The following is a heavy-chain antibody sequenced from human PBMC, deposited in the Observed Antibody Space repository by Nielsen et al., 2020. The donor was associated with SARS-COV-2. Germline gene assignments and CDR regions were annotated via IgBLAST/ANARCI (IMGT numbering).Heavy chain of an antibody. CDR3: ARDWGDGRWDCSSTSCYMGMGSYYYYGMDV. CDR2: ISSSSSYI. Sequence: WIRQPPGKGLEWVSSISSSSSYIYYADSVKGRFTISRDNAKNSLYLQMNSLRAEDTAVYYCARDWGDGRWDCSSTSCYMGMGSYYYYGMDVWGQGTTVTVSS. D-gene: IGHD2-2*02. J-gene: IGHJ6*02. V-gene: IGHV3-21*01.